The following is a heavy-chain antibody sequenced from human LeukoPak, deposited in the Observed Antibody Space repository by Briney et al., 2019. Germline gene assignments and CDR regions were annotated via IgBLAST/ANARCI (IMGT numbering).Heavy chain of an antibody. J-gene: IGHJ4*02. CDR1: GGSFSSYA. Sequence: SGKVSCKASGGSFSSYAISCVRQAPGQGLEWMGRIMPIFGTANYAQKFQGRGTITTDESTSTAYMKLSSLTSEDTAVYYCATRYSSADYWGQGTLVTVSS. CDR3: ATRYSSADY. CDR2: IMPIFGTA. V-gene: IGHV1-69*05. D-gene: IGHD6-19*01.